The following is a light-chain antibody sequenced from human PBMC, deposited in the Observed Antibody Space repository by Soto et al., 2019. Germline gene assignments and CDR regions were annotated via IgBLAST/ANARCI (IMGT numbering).Light chain of an antibody. V-gene: IGLV1-51*01. CDR1: SSNIGNNY. J-gene: IGLJ2*01. CDR3: ATCVSSLSAV. Sequence: QSVLTQPPSVSAAPGQKVTISCSGSSSNIGNNYVSWYQQLPGTAPHLLIYDSNKRPSGIPARFSGSKSGTSATLGITGLQAGDEADYYCATCVSSLSAVFGGGTKLTVL. CDR2: DSN.